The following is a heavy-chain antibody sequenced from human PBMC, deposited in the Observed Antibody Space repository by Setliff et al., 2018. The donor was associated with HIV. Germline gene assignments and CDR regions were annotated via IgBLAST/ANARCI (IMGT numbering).Heavy chain of an antibody. CDR1: GGSISSYY. Sequence: SETLSLTCTVSGGSISSYYWSWIRQPPGKGLEWIGYMYYSGSANYNPSLKSRVTMSVDPSKNQFSLKLSSVTAADTAVYYCAKQPGGHSFFDLWGQGILVTVSS. J-gene: IGHJ4*02. CDR3: AKQPGGHSFFDL. V-gene: IGHV4-59*01. D-gene: IGHD1-1*01. CDR2: MYYSGSA.